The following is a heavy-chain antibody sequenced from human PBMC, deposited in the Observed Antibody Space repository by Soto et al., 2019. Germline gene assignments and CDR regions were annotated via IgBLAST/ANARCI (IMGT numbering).Heavy chain of an antibody. CDR1: GGAISTYY. V-gene: IGHV4-4*07. D-gene: IGHD3-3*01. CDR3: ARGQRFSDWFDP. Sequence: QVHLQESGPGLVKPSETLSLTCTVSGGAISTYYWTWIRQPAGKGLEWIGRIYSSGSTKYNPSLQSRVTMSRDTSNNQFSLRLTSVTAADTAVYYCARGQRFSDWFDPWGQGTLVTVSS. CDR2: IYSSGST. J-gene: IGHJ5*02.